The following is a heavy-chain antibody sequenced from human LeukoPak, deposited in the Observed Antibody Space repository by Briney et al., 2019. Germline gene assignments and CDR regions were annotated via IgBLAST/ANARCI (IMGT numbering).Heavy chain of an antibody. CDR1: GFTFNSYG. CDR2: ISGSGGST. J-gene: IGHJ5*02. CDR3: AKGMSWFDP. V-gene: IGHV3-23*01. Sequence: GGSLRLSCAASGFTFNSYGMTWVRPAPGKGLEWVSSISGSGGSTYYADSVKGRFTISRDNSENTVYLQMNSLRAEDTAVYYCAKGMSWFDPWGQGTLVTVSS.